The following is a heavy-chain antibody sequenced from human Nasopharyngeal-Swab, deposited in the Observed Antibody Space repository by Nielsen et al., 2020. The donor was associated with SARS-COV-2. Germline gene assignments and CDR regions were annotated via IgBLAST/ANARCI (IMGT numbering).Heavy chain of an antibody. CDR1: GFTFSSYG. CDR3: AKNSGYDSFDY. Sequence: GESLKISCAASGFTFSSYGMHWVRQAPGKGLEWVEVISYDGSNKYYADSVKGRFTISRDNSKNTLYLQMNSLRAEDTAVYYCAKNSGYDSFDYWGQGTLVTVSS. J-gene: IGHJ4*02. D-gene: IGHD5-12*01. CDR2: ISYDGSNK. V-gene: IGHV3-30*18.